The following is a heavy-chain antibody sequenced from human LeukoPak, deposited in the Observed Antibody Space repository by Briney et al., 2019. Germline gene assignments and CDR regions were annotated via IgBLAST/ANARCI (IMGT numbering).Heavy chain of an antibody. CDR2: ISSSSSYI. J-gene: IGHJ3*02. V-gene: IGHV3-21*01. Sequence: GGSLRLSCAASGFTFSSYSMNWVRQAPGKGLEWVSSISSSSSYIYYADSVKGRFTISRDNAKNSLYLQMNSLRAEDTAVYYCARGGIIVGATYDAFDIWGQGTMVTVSS. CDR1: GFTFSSYS. D-gene: IGHD1-26*01. CDR3: ARGGIIVGATYDAFDI.